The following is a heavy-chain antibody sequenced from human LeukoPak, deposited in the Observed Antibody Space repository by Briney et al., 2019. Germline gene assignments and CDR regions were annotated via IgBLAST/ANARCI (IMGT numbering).Heavy chain of an antibody. CDR2: IRYDGSNK. J-gene: IGHJ3*02. CDR1: GFTFSSYG. D-gene: IGHD1-26*01. V-gene: IGHV3-30*02. CDR3: ARDRALGSHDAFDI. Sequence: GGSLRLSCAASGFTFSSYGMHWVRQAPGKGLEWVALIRYDGSNKYYADSVKGRFTISRDNSKNTLYLQMNSLRAEDTAVYYCARDRALGSHDAFDIWGQGTMVTVSS.